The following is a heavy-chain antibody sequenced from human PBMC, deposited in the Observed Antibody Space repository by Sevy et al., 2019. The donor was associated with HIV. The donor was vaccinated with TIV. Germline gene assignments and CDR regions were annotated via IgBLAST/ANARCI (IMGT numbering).Heavy chain of an antibody. V-gene: IGHV3-72*01. D-gene: IGHD2-15*01. CDR3: VRGPNCGVGGWQEISPYCLDV. J-gene: IGHJ6*03. CDR2: IRNRPNSYTT. CDR1: GFTFSDHY. Sequence: GGSLRLSCAASGFTFSDHYVDWVRQAPGKGLEWVGRIRNRPNSYTTEYAASVKGRFTISRDDSKNSGNLQMNSLKTQDSAVYYGVRGPNCGVGGWQEISPYCLDVWGKGATVTVSS.